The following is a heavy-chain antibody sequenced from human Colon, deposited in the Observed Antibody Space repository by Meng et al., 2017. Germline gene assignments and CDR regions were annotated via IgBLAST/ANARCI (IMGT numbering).Heavy chain of an antibody. V-gene: IGHV1-18*01. CDR1: GYIFTTYG. J-gene: IGHJ4*02. Sequence: VQLVHAGAELKRPGASVNVSFKASGYIFTTYGISWGRQAPGEGLEWMGWISAYNGNTNSAQKFQDRVTMTTDTSTNTAYMELRSLRSDDTAMYYCARDRQWLGSDYWGQGTLVTVSS. D-gene: IGHD6-19*01. CDR3: ARDRQWLGSDY. CDR2: ISAYNGNT.